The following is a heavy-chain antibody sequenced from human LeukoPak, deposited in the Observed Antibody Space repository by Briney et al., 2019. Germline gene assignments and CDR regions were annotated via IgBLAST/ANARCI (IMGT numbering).Heavy chain of an antibody. Sequence: ASVKVSCKVSGYTLTELSMHWVRQAPGKGLEWMGGFDPEDGETIYAQKFQGRVTMTEDTSTDTAYMELSSLRSEDTAVYYCARGWEMASKAPFDYWGQGTLVTVSS. CDR3: ARGWEMASKAPFDY. D-gene: IGHD5-24*01. J-gene: IGHJ4*02. CDR2: FDPEDGET. CDR1: GYTLTELS. V-gene: IGHV1-24*01.